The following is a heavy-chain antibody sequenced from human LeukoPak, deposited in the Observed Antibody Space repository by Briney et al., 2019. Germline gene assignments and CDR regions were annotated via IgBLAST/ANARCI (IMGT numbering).Heavy chain of an antibody. CDR3: AREGSFGDFTY. CDR1: GFTFSSYG. D-gene: IGHD2/OR15-2a*01. V-gene: IGHV3-33*08. CDR2: IWYDGSNK. Sequence: TGGSLRLSCAASGFTFSSYGMSWVRQAPGKGLEWVASIWYDGSNKYYADSVKGRFTISRDNSKNTLFLQINSLRAEDTALYYCAREGSFGDFTYWGQGTLVTVSS. J-gene: IGHJ4*02.